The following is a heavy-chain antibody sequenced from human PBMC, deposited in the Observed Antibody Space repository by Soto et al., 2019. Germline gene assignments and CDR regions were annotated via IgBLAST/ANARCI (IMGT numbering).Heavy chain of an antibody. J-gene: IGHJ3*02. CDR2: IYYSGST. V-gene: IGHV4-59*01. CDR1: GGSISSYY. Sequence: QVQLQESGPGLVKPSETLSLTCTVSGGSISSYYWSWIRQPPGKGLEWIGYIYYSGSTNYNPSLKSRVTISVDTSKNQFSLKLSSVTAADTAVYYCARDKTDSSGWYVAAFDIWGQGTMVTVSS. CDR3: ARDKTDSSGWYVAAFDI. D-gene: IGHD6-19*01.